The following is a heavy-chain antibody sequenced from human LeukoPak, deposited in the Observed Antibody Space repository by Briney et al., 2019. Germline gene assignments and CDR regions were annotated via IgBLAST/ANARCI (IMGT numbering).Heavy chain of an antibody. CDR1: GFTFSSYG. J-gene: IGHJ6*02. V-gene: IGHV3-33*01. D-gene: IGHD6-13*01. Sequence: GGSLRLSCAASGFTFSSYGMHWVRQAPGKGLEWVAVIWYDGSNKYYADSVKGRFTISRDNSKNTLYLQMNSLRAEDTAVYYCARGKAASWSRYYYYYYGMDVWGQGTTVTVSS. CDR2: IWYDGSNK. CDR3: ARGKAASWSRYYYYYYGMDV.